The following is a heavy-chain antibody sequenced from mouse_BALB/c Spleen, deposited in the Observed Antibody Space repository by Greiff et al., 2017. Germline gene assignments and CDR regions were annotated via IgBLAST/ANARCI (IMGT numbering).Heavy chain of an antibody. CDR1: GDSITSGY. CDR2: ISYSGST. V-gene: IGHV3-8*02. Sequence: EVKLMESGPSLVKPSQTLSLTCSVTGDSITSGYWNWIRKFPGNKLEYMGYISYSGSTYYNPSLKSRISITRDTSKNQYYLQLNSVTTEDTATYYCASPLTGREAMDYWGQGTSVTVSS. CDR3: ASPLTGREAMDY. D-gene: IGHD4-1*01. J-gene: IGHJ4*01.